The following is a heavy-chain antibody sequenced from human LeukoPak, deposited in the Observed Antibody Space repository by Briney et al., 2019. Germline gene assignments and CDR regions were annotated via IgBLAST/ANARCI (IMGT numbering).Heavy chain of an antibody. J-gene: IGHJ1*01. CDR1: GYTLTELS. CDR3: ATENYSSSWYRGYFQH. Sequence: ASVKVSCKVSGYTLTELSMHWVRQAPGKGLEWMGGFDPEDGETIYAQKFQGRVTMTEDTSTDTAYMELSSLRSEDTAVYYCATENYSSSWYRGYFQHWGQGTLVTVSS. CDR2: FDPEDGET. D-gene: IGHD6-13*01. V-gene: IGHV1-24*01.